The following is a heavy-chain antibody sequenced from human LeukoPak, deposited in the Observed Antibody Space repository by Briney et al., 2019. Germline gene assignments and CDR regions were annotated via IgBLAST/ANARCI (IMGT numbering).Heavy chain of an antibody. CDR1: GFTVSSNY. CDR3: ARGGGGNSDFLTTYTGASLSFDY. J-gene: IGHJ4*02. V-gene: IGHV3-53*01. CDR2: GISGDYT. Sequence: GGSLRLSCAASGFTVSSNYMSWVRQAPGKGLQWVSSLGISGDYTWYAGSVKGRFTISRDSSKNTLYLQMNSLGAEDTAVYYCARGGGGNSDFLTTYTGASLSFDYWGQGALVTVSS. D-gene: IGHD3-9*01.